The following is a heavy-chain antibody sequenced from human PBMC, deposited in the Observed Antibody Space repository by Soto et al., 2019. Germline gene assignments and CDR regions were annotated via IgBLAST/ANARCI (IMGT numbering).Heavy chain of an antibody. CDR1: GGSISSYY. V-gene: IGHV4-59*01. CDR2: IYYSGST. CDR3: ARDRNSGYDVGGSYFDY. J-gene: IGHJ4*02. Sequence: NPSETLSLTCTVSGGSISSYYWSWIRQPPGKGLEGIGYIYYSGSTNYNPSLKSRVTISVDTSKNQFSLKLSSVTAADTAVYYCARDRNSGYDVGGSYFDYWGQGTLVTVSS. D-gene: IGHD5-12*01.